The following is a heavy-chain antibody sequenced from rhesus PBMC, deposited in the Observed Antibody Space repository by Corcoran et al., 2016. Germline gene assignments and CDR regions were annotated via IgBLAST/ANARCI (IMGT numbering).Heavy chain of an antibody. D-gene: IGHD1-1*01. V-gene: IGHV4-122*02. Sequence: QVQLQESGPGLVKPSETLSLTCAVSGGSISSGYYYWSWIRQPPGKGLEWIGYISDSGRASYNPSLKWRGTSSKDTSRNYFSRKQRCGSAADAAVDYCGREVGYSGKRAFEYWCRGVLVTVSS. CDR2: ISDSGRA. J-gene: IGHJ4*01. CDR1: GGSISSGYYY. CDR3: GREVGYSGKRAFEY.